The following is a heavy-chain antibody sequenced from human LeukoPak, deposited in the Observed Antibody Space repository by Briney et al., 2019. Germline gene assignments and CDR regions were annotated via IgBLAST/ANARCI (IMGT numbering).Heavy chain of an antibody. Sequence: GGSPRLSCAASGFTFSSYAMSGVSQAPAKGLEWVSVISGSGDSTYYADSVKGRLTISRDNSKNTLYLQMNSLRAEDTAVYFFAKRGSSVNATPRDYFDYWGQGNLVTVSS. V-gene: IGHV3-23*01. J-gene: IGHJ4*02. D-gene: IGHD2-15*01. CDR2: ISGSGDST. CDR1: GFTFSSYA. CDR3: AKRGSSVNATPRDYFDY.